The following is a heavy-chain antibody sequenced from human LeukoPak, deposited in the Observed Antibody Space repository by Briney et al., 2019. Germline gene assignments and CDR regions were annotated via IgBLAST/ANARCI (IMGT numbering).Heavy chain of an antibody. V-gene: IGHV4-59*08. J-gene: IGHJ4*02. CDR3: ARQTPYSRNPYFDY. CDR2: IYYSGST. Sequence: SETLSLTCTVSGGSISSYYWSWLRQPPGKGLEWIGYIYYSGSTNYNPSLTSRVTISVDTSKNQFSLKLSSVTAADTAVYYCARQTPYSRNPYFDYWGQGTLVTVSS. D-gene: IGHD4-4*01. CDR1: GGSISSYY.